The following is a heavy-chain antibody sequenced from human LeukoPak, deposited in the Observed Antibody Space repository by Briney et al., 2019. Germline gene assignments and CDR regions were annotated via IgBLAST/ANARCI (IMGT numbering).Heavy chain of an antibody. CDR2: ISGSGGST. CDR1: GFTFSSYA. CDR3: ARSGGSGNWRHCYTDV. J-gene: IGHJ6*03. D-gene: IGHD3-10*01. V-gene: IGHV3-23*01. Sequence: LAGGSLRLSCAASGFTFSSYAMSWVRQAPGKGLEWVSAISGSGGSTYYADSVKGRFTISRDNSKNTLYLQMNSLRAEDTAVYYCARSGGSGNWRHCYTDVCGKGTTVTVSS.